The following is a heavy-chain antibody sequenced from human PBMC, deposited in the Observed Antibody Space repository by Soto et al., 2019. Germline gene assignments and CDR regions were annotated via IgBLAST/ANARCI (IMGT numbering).Heavy chain of an antibody. CDR3: AKGIYGSGWPY. D-gene: IGHD6-19*01. J-gene: IGHJ4*02. V-gene: IGHV3-23*01. CDR2: TTGGGDTT. CDR1: GLTFSDYG. Sequence: EVQLLESGGGLVQPGGSLRLSCAASGLTFSDYGMNWVRQAPGKGLEWVSGTTGGGDTTYYADSVKGRFIISRDNSKSILYLQMNSLRGEDTGTYYCAKGIYGSGWPYWGQGTLVTVSS.